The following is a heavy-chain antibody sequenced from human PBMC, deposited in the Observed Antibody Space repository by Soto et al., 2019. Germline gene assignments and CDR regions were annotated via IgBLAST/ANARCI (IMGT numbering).Heavy chain of an antibody. CDR2: ISAYNGNT. Sequence: GASVKVSCKASGYTFTSYGISWVRQAPGQGLEWMGWISAYNGNTNYAQKLQGRVTMTRNTSISTAYMELSSLRSEDTAVYYCARAWERRIAARPGYWGQGTLVTVSS. CDR1: GYTFTSYG. CDR3: ARAWERRIAARPGY. J-gene: IGHJ4*02. D-gene: IGHD6-6*01. V-gene: IGHV1-18*01.